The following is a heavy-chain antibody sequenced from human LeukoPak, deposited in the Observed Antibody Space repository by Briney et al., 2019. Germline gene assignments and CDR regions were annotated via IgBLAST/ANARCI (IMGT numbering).Heavy chain of an antibody. CDR2: ISYDGSNK. CDR1: GFTFSSYA. D-gene: IGHD3-10*01. J-gene: IGHJ5*02. Sequence: GGSLRLSCAASGFTFSSYAMHWVRQAPGKGLEWVAVISYDGSNKYYADSVKGRFTISRDNSKNTLYLQMNSLRAEDTAVYYCAREFGRGGFDPWGQGTLVTVSS. V-gene: IGHV3-30-3*01. CDR3: AREFGRGGFDP.